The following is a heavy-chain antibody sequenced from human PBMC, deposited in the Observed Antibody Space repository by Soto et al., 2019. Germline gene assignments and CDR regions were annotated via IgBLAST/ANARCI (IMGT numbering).Heavy chain of an antibody. CDR2: ISYDGSNK. J-gene: IGHJ5*02. CDR3: ARDSIRITIFGVVPNWFDP. CDR1: GFTFSSYA. V-gene: IGHV3-30-3*01. Sequence: QVQLVESGGGVVQPGRSLRLSCAASGFTFSSYAMHWVRQAPGKGLEWVAVISYDGSNKYYADSVKGRFTTSRDNSKNTLYLQMNSLRAEDTVVYYCARDSIRITIFGVVPNWFDPWGQGTLVTVSS. D-gene: IGHD3-3*01.